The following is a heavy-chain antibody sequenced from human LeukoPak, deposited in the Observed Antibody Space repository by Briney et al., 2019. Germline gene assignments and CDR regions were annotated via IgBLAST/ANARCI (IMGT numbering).Heavy chain of an antibody. CDR1: AASITGYY. D-gene: IGHD3-16*02. CDR3: ARHYPRWYFDY. V-gene: IGHV4-59*08. J-gene: IGHJ4*02. Sequence: PSETLSLTCTVSAASITGYYWSWIRQLPGKGLEWIGYISYSGSTNYNPSLKSRVTISVDTSKNQFSLKLSSVTAADTAVYYCARHYPRWYFDYWGQGTLVTVSS. CDR2: ISYSGST.